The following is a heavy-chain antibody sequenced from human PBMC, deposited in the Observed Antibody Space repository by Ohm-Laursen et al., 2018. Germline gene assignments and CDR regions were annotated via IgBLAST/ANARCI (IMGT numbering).Heavy chain of an antibody. CDR2: INGDGSRP. CDR3: ARGSSRDYSE. CDR1: GATISGYW. Sequence: SLRLSCAASGATISGYWMHWVRQTPGKGLVWVSRINGDGSRPFYADSVKGRFTISRDNGQNVLYLQMTRLRADDTAIYYCARGSSRDYSEWGQGTLVTVSS. V-gene: IGHV3-74*01. D-gene: IGHD4-11*01. J-gene: IGHJ4*02.